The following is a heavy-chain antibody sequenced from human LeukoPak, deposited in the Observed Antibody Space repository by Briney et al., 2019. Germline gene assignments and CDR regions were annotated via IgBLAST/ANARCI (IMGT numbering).Heavy chain of an antibody. D-gene: IGHD3-10*01. Sequence: GASVKVSCKASGGTFSSYAISWVRQAPGQGLEWMGRIIPILGTANYAQKFQGRVTITTDESTSTAYMELSSLRSEDTAVYYCARERVRGVHDAFDIWGQGTMVTVSS. V-gene: IGHV1-69*11. J-gene: IGHJ3*02. CDR3: ARERVRGVHDAFDI. CDR1: GGTFSSYA. CDR2: IIPILGTA.